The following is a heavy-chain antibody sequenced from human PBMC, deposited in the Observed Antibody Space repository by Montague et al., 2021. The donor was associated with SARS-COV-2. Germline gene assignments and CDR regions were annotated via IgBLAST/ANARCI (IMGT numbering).Heavy chain of an antibody. J-gene: IGHJ4*02. V-gene: IGHV4-39*01. D-gene: IGHD5-24*01. Sequence: SETLSLTCTVSGGSISSSSYYWGWIRQPPGKGLEWIGSIYYSGSTYYNLSLKSRVTISVDTSKNQFSLKLSFVTAADTAVYYCARHVRRSLQLAPYYLDYWGQGTLVTVSS. CDR1: GGSISSSSYY. CDR2: IYYSGST. CDR3: ARHVRRSLQLAPYYLDY.